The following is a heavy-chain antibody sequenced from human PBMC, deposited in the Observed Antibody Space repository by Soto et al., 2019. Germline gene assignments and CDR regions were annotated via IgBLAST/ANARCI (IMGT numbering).Heavy chain of an antibody. Sequence: GGSLRLSCAASGFTFSSYGMHWVRQAPGKGLEWVAVISYDGSNKYYADSVKGRFTISRDNSKNTLYLQMNSLRAEDMAVYYCANAYGMDVWGQGTTVTVSS. CDR3: ANAYGMDV. CDR1: GFTFSSYG. CDR2: ISYDGSNK. J-gene: IGHJ6*02. V-gene: IGHV3-30*18.